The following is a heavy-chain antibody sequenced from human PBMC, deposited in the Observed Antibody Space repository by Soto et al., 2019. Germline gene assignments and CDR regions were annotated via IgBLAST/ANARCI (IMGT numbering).Heavy chain of an antibody. CDR1: GRTVSSNY. CDR2: IYTGGGT. Sequence: GGSVSLSCAASGRTVSSNYMNWVRQARGKGLEWVSLIYTGGGTYYADSVKGRFTVSIDNSKNTLYLQMNSLRDEDTAVYYCARMGQWRVPGDYYYGMDVWGQGTSVTVSS. J-gene: IGHJ6*02. CDR3: ARMGQWRVPGDYYYGMDV. V-gene: IGHV3-53*01. D-gene: IGHD6-19*01.